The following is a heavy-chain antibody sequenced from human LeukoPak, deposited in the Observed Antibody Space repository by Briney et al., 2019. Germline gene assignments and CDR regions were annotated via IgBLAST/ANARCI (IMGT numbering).Heavy chain of an antibody. CDR3: AREYSGSYYPVDY. CDR1: GFTFSSYS. Sequence: PGGSLRLSCAASGFTFSSYSMNWVRQAPGKGLEWVSSISSSSSYIYYADSVKGRFTISRDNAKNSLYLQMNSLRAEDTAVYYCAREYSGSYYPVDYWGQGTLVTVSS. V-gene: IGHV3-21*01. J-gene: IGHJ4*02. D-gene: IGHD1-26*01. CDR2: ISSSSSYI.